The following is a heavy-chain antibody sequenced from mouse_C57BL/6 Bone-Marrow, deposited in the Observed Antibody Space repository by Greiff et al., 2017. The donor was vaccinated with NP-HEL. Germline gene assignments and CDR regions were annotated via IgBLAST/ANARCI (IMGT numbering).Heavy chain of an antibody. CDR1: GYSFTGYY. D-gene: IGHD2-4*01. V-gene: IGHV1-42*01. Sequence: VQLKQSGPELVKPGASVKISCKASGYSFTGYYMNWVKQSPEKSLEWIGEINPSTGGTTYNQKFKAKATLTVDKSSSTAYMQLKSLTSEDSAVYYCARDDYDVGDYAMDYWGQGTSVTVSS. CDR2: INPSTGGT. CDR3: ARDDYDVGDYAMDY. J-gene: IGHJ4*01.